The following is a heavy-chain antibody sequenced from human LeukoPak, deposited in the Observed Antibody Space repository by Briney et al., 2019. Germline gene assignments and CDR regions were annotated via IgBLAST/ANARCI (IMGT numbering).Heavy chain of an antibody. J-gene: IGHJ3*02. CDR1: GFTFSTYD. Sequence: GGSLRLSCAASGFTFSTYDMNWVRQAPGKGLEWVSSLTIDSAYIYYADSVKGRFTVSRDNAKNSLYLEMNSLRAEDTAVYYCARGGVTAIRSDAFDIWGHRTMVTVSS. CDR2: LTIDSAYI. D-gene: IGHD2-21*02. V-gene: IGHV3-21*01. CDR3: ARGGVTAIRSDAFDI.